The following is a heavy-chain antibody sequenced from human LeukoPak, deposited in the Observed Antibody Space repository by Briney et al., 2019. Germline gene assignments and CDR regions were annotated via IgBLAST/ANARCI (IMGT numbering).Heavy chain of an antibody. CDR1: GFTFSSYS. CDR2: ISSSSSTI. J-gene: IGHJ6*03. D-gene: IGHD2-2*01. Sequence: PGGSLRLSCAASGFTFSSYSMNWVRQAPGKGLEWVSYISSSSSTIYYADSVKGRLTISRDNAKNSLYLQMNSLRAEDTAVYYCARDSLVVPAATYYYYYMDVWGKGTTVTVSS. CDR3: ARDSLVVPAATYYYYYMDV. V-gene: IGHV3-48*01.